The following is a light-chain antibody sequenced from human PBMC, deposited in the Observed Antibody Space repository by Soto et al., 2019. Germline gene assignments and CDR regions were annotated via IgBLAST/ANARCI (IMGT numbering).Light chain of an antibody. V-gene: IGKV1-39*01. CDR3: QQSYSTHLT. CDR2: AAS. CDR1: QSISNF. J-gene: IGKJ4*01. Sequence: DIQMTQSPSSLSASVGDRVTITCRASQSISNFLNWYQQKPGIAPKLLIYAASSLQSGVPSRFSGSGSGTDFTLTISSLQPEDFATYYCQQSYSTHLTFGGGTKVDIK.